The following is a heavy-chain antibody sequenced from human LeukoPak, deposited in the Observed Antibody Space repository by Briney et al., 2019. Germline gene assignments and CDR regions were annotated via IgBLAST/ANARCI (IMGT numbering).Heavy chain of an antibody. D-gene: IGHD2-2*01. CDR1: GFTFSSYW. Sequence: GGSLRLSCAASGFTFSSYWMHWVRQAPGKGLVWVSRINSDGSSTSYADSVKGRFTISRDNAKNSLYLQIDSLRAEDTAVYYCARGQRPQYTSTWDNRFDPWGQGTQVTVSS. CDR2: INSDGSST. V-gene: IGHV3-74*01. CDR3: ARGQRPQYTSTWDNRFDP. J-gene: IGHJ5*02.